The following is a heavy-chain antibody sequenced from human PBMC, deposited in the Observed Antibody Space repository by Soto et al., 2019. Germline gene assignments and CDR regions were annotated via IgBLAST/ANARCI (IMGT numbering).Heavy chain of an antibody. D-gene: IGHD3-22*01. CDR1: GGSVSSGSYY. Sequence: PSETLSLTCTVSGGSVSSGSYYWSWIRQPPGKGLEWIGYIYYSGSTNYNPSLKSRVTISVDTSKNQFSLKLSSVTAADTAVYYCARVAAVKPRLNYYDSSGYYPWGQGTLVTVSS. J-gene: IGHJ5*02. CDR3: ARVAAVKPRLNYYDSSGYYP. V-gene: IGHV4-61*01. CDR2: IYYSGST.